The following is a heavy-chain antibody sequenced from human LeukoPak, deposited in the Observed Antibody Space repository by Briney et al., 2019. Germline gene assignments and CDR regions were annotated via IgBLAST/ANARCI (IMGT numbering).Heavy chain of an antibody. V-gene: IGHV5-51*01. CDR3: ARLLQGVAGTWGY. D-gene: IGHD6-19*01. Sequence: GESLKISCKGSGYNFPNYWIAWVRQMPGKGLEWMGIVYPGDSDTRYSPSFQGQVSISADKSISAACLQWSSLKASDTAMYYCARLLQGVAGTWGYWGQGTLVTV. CDR2: VYPGDSDT. CDR1: GYNFPNYW. J-gene: IGHJ4*02.